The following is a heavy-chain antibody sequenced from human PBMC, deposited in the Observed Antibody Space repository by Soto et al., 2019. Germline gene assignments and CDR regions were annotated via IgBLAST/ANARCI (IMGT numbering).Heavy chain of an antibody. D-gene: IGHD2-2*01. Sequence: ASVKVSCKASGGTFSSYAISWVRQAPGQGLEWMGGIIPIFGTANYAQKFQGRVTITADESTSTAYMELSSLRSEDTAVYYCARSYCISTSCYGGGGRYYYYYGMDVWGQGTTVTVSS. V-gene: IGHV1-69*13. CDR1: GGTFSSYA. CDR2: IIPIFGTA. J-gene: IGHJ6*02. CDR3: ARSYCISTSCYGGGGRYYYYYGMDV.